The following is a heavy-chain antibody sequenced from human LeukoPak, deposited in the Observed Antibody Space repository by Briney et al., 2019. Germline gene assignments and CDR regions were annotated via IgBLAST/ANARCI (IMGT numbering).Heavy chain of an antibody. CDR3: ARKIGSSGAFDI. V-gene: IGHV4-4*02. D-gene: IGHD1-26*01. J-gene: IGHJ3*02. Sequence: SGTLSLTCAVSGGPISSTNWWSWVRQPPGKGLEWIGEIYHSGSTNYNPSLRSRITISVDKSKDQFSLRLSSVTAADTAVYYCARKIGSSGAFDIWGQGTMVSVSS. CDR2: IYHSGST. CDR1: GGPISSTNW.